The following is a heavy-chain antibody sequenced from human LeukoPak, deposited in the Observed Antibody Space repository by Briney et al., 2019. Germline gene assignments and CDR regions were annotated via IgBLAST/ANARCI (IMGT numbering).Heavy chain of an antibody. Sequence: PRGSLRLSCAASGFTFSSYAMSWVRQAPGKGLEWVSVISGSGGSTYYADSVKGRFTISRDNAKNTLYLQMNSLRAEDTAIYYCTKDRYTALGDDALDIWGRGTMVTVSS. CDR2: ISGSGGST. CDR3: TKDRYTALGDDALDI. CDR1: GFTFSSYA. J-gene: IGHJ3*02. D-gene: IGHD5-18*01. V-gene: IGHV3-23*01.